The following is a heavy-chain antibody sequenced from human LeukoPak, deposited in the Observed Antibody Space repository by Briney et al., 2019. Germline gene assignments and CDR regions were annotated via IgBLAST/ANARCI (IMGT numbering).Heavy chain of an antibody. V-gene: IGHV3-30*03. Sequence: PGGSLRLSCTASRFTFGRFGMHWVRQAPGKGLEWVALIAFDGSNKYYADSVKGRFTISRDNSNNTLNLHMSSLRPEDTAVYYCARGSIAAAGIGYYLDYWGQGALVTASS. CDR3: ARGSIAAAGIGYYLDY. J-gene: IGHJ4*02. CDR1: RFTFGRFG. CDR2: IAFDGSNK. D-gene: IGHD6-13*01.